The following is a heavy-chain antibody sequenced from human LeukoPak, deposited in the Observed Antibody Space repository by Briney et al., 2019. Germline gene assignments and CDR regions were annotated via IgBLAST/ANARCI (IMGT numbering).Heavy chain of an antibody. CDR1: GGSISSYY. CDR2: IYYSGST. Sequence: NPSETLSLTCIVSGGSISSYYWSWIRQPPGKGLEWIGYIYYSGSTNYNPSLKSRVTISVDTSKNQFSLKLSSVTAADTAVYYCARGRVRGYSYGYGSYYYYMDVWGKGTTVTVSS. CDR3: ARGRVRGYSYGYGSYYYYMDV. D-gene: IGHD5-18*01. J-gene: IGHJ6*03. V-gene: IGHV4-59*08.